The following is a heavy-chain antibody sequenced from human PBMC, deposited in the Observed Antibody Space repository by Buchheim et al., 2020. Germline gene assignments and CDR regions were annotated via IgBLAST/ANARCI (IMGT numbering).Heavy chain of an antibody. CDR3: AVQTPMVRGVYDAFDI. CDR2: IYYSGST. D-gene: IGHD3-10*01. Sequence: QLQLQESGPGLVKPSETLSLTCTVSGGSISSSSYYWGWIRQPPGKGLEWIGSIYYSGSTYYNPSLKSRVTISVDTSKNQFSLKLSSVTAADTAVYYCAVQTPMVRGVYDAFDIWGQGT. V-gene: IGHV4-39*01. CDR1: GGSISSSSYY. J-gene: IGHJ3*02.